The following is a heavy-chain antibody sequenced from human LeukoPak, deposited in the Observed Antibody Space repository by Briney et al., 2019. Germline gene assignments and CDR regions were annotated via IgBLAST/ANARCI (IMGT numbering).Heavy chain of an antibody. V-gene: IGHV4-34*01. J-gene: IGHJ2*01. CDR3: ARGLGGGNSVYFDV. Sequence: SETLSLTCAVYDVSLSAYYWSWIRQPPGKGLEWIGEINHGGSANYNPTLQSRVTISVDTPKNQFSLKLSSVTAADTAMYYCARGLGGGNSVYFDVWGRGTLVNVSS. D-gene: IGHD4-23*01. CDR2: INHGGSA. CDR1: DVSLSAYY.